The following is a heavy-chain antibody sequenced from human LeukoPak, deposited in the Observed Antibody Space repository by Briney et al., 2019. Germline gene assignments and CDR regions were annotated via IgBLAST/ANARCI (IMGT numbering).Heavy chain of an antibody. CDR2: ISSSSSYI. CDR1: GFTFSSYS. CDR3: ARQCSIISRL. D-gene: IGHD2-2*01. Sequence: GGSLRLSCAASGFTFSSYSMNWVRQAPGRGLEWVSSISSSSSYIYYADSVKGRFTISRDNAKSSLYLQMNSLRAEDTAVYYCARQCSIISRLWGQGTLVTVSS. V-gene: IGHV3-21*01. J-gene: IGHJ4*02.